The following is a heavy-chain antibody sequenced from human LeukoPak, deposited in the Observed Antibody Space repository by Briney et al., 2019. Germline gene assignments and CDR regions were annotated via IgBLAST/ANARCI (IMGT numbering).Heavy chain of an antibody. V-gene: IGHV3-7*01. CDR2: IKQDGSEK. CDR3: ATDRYGDGYIPY. J-gene: IGHJ4*02. CDR1: GLTFNNAW. Sequence: GGSLRLSCATSGLTFNNAWMSWFRQAPGKGLEWVANIKQDGSEKYYVDSVKGRFTISRDNAKNSLYLQMNSLRAEDTAVYYCATDRYGDGYIPYWGQGTLVTVSS. D-gene: IGHD5-24*01.